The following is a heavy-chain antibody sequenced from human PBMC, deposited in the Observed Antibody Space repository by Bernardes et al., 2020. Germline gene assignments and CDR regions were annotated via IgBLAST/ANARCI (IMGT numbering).Heavy chain of an antibody. D-gene: IGHD6-6*01. CDR3: AKGENSGFDY. CDR1: GFTFSSYA. V-gene: IGHV3-23*01. J-gene: IGHJ4*02. CDR2: ISGGGGNT. Sequence: GGSLRLSCAASGFTFSSYAMSWVRQAPGKGLEWVSLISGGGGNTYYADSVKGRFTISRDNSKNTLYLQMNSLRAEDTAVYYCAKGENSGFDYWGQGTLVTVSS.